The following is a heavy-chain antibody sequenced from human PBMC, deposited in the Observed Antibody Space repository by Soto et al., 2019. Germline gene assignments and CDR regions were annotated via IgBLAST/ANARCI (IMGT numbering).Heavy chain of an antibody. V-gene: IGHV1-18*01. D-gene: IGHD2-15*01. CDR3: ARDLGGFCNHTGCYSRDY. CDR1: GYTFTTYG. CDR2: ISPYNGNT. J-gene: IGHJ4*02. Sequence: QVQLVQSGAEVKKPGASVKVSCKASGYTFTTYGVSWVRQAPGQGLEWMGWISPYNGNTTYAQNFQGRVTMTTDTSTSTVHMELRSLRSYDTAMYYCARDLGGFCNHTGCYSRDYWGRGTLITVSS.